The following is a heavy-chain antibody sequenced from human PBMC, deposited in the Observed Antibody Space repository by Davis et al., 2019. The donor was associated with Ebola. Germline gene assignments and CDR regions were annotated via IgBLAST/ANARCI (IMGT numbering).Heavy chain of an antibody. CDR2: INAGNGNT. CDR1: GYTFTSYA. V-gene: IGHV1-3*01. Sequence: ASSVTVSCKASGYTFTSYAMHWVRQAPGQRLEWMGWINAGNGNTKYSQKFQGRVTITRDTSASTAYMELSSLRSEDTAVYYCARDRAVRGVTSLGYWGQGTLVTVSS. D-gene: IGHD3-10*01. J-gene: IGHJ4*01. CDR3: ARDRAVRGVTSLGY.